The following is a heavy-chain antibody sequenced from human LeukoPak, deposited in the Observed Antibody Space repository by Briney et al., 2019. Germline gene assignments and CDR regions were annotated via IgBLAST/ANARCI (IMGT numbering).Heavy chain of an antibody. Sequence: GRSLRLSCAASGFTFRKFDMHWVRQATGKGLEWVSGISSSGDTFYQDSVKGRFTISRENGENSLFLRLNSLRTGDTAVYYCVRALYNSGQFDPWGQGTLVTVSS. D-gene: IGHD5-12*01. J-gene: IGHJ5*02. CDR2: ISSSGDT. V-gene: IGHV3-13*04. CDR1: GFTFRKFD. CDR3: VRALYNSGQFDP.